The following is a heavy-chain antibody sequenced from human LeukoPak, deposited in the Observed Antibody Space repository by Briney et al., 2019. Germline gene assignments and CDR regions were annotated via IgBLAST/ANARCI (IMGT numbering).Heavy chain of an antibody. Sequence: SETLSLTCTVSGGSISSSSYYWGWIRQPPGKGLEWIGEINHSGSTNYNPSLKSRVTISVDTSKNQFSLKLSSVTAADTAVYYCARGGRWSSFPNLRYYYYYYMDVWGKGTTVTVSS. CDR3: ARGGRWSSFPNLRYYYYYYMDV. V-gene: IGHV4-39*07. J-gene: IGHJ6*03. D-gene: IGHD6-13*01. CDR1: GGSISSSSYY. CDR2: INHSGST.